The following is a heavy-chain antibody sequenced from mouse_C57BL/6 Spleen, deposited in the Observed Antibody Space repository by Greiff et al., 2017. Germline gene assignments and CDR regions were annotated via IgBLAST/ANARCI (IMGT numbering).Heavy chain of an antibody. Sequence: EVQRVESGAELVRPGASVKLSCTASGFNIKDDYMHWVKQRPEQGLEWIGWIDPENGDTEYASKFQGKATITADTSSNTAYLQLSSLTSEDTAVYYCTTGDGSSSSWFAYWGQGTLVTVSA. V-gene: IGHV14-4*01. J-gene: IGHJ3*01. CDR1: GFNIKDDY. CDR2: IDPENGDT. CDR3: TTGDGSSSSWFAY. D-gene: IGHD1-1*01.